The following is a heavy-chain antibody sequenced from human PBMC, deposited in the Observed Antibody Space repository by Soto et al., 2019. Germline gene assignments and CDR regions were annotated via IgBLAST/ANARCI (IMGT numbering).Heavy chain of an antibody. CDR1: GYSFTSYW. CDR2: IYPGDSDT. J-gene: IGHJ6*02. D-gene: IGHD6-19*01. V-gene: IGHV5-51*01. CDR3: AKSGGSGWYSTLHYYGMDV. Sequence: GESLKISCKGSGYSFTSYWIGWVRQMPGKGLEWMGIIYPGDSDTRYSPSFQGQVTISADKSISTAYLQWSSLKASDTAMYYCAKSGGSGWYSTLHYYGMDVWGQGTTVTVSS.